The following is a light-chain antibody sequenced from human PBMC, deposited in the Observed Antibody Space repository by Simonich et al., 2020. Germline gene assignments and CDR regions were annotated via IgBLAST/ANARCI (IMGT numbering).Light chain of an antibody. CDR1: QSVLYRSNNKNY. V-gene: IGKV4-1*01. CDR2: WAS. J-gene: IGKJ1*01. Sequence: DIVMTQSPDSLAVSLGERATINCTSSQSVLYRSNNKNYLTWYQQKPGQPPKLLIYWASTRESGVPARVRGSGSGTDFTLTISSLQAEDVAVYYCQQYYSTPRTFGQGTKVEIK. CDR3: QQYYSTPRT.